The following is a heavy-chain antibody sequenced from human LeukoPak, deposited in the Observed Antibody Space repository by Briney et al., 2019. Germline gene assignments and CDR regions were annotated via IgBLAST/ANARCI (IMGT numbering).Heavy chain of an antibody. CDR1: GGSFSGYY. J-gene: IGHJ5*02. V-gene: IGHV4-34*01. CDR3: AREDCSSTSCSLSGWFDP. CDR2: INHSGST. D-gene: IGHD2-2*01. Sequence: KPSETLSLTCAVYGGSFSGYYWSWIRQPPGKGLEWIGEINHSGSTNYNPSLKSRVTISVDTSKNQFSLKLSSVTAADTAVYYCAREDCSSTSCSLSGWFDPWGQGTLVTVSS.